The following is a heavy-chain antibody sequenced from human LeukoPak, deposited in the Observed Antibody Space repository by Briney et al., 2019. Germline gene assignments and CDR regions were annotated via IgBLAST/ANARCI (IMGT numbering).Heavy chain of an antibody. Sequence: PSETLSLTCTVSGDSISSDYWSWIRESPGKGLEWIGYIYYSGLTNYNPSLKSRVTISVDTSKNQFSLRLSSVTAADTAVYYCARHFSCSSTSCSIGRDWFDPRGQGTLVTVSS. V-gene: IGHV4-59*01. J-gene: IGHJ5*02. CDR1: GDSISSDY. D-gene: IGHD2-2*01. CDR2: IYYSGLT. CDR3: ARHFSCSSTSCSIGRDWFDP.